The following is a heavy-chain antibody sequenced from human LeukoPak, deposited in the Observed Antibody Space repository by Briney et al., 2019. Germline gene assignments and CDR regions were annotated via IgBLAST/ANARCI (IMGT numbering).Heavy chain of an antibody. D-gene: IGHD4-17*01. CDR1: GFTFSTYW. V-gene: IGHV3-74*01. CDR3: ARDRDYGAPDY. J-gene: IGHJ4*02. CDR2: INGDGTSTST. Sequence: PGGSLRLSCAASGFTFSTYWMHWVRQAPGKGLVWVSRINGDGTSTSTSYADSVKGQFTSSRDNAKNTLYLHMNTLRAEDTAVYYCARDRDYGAPDYWGQGTLVTVSS.